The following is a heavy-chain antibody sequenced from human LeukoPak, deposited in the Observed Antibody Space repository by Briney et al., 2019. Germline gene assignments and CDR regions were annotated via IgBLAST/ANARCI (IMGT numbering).Heavy chain of an antibody. CDR3: ARGPNHYYYMDF. Sequence: ASVKVSCKASGYSFTGYYIHWVRQAPGQGLEWMGWINPDGGVTKSAQNFQGRVTMTRDKSINTVYMELSGLTSDDTALYYCARGPNHYYYMDFWGTGTTVSVSS. D-gene: IGHD2-8*01. J-gene: IGHJ6*03. V-gene: IGHV1-2*02. CDR1: GYSFTGYY. CDR2: INPDGGVT.